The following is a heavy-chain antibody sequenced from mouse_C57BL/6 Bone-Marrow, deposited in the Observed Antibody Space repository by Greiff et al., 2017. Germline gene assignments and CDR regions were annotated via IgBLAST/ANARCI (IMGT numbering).Heavy chain of an antibody. Sequence: QVQLQQPGAELVKPGASVKLSCKASGYTFTSYWLHWVKQRPGRGLEWIGRIDPNSGGTKYNEKFKSKATLTVDKPSSTTYMQLSSLTSEDSAVDDCAREFIYDGFSWFAYWGQGTLVTVSA. CDR3: AREFIYDGFSWFAY. V-gene: IGHV1-72*01. J-gene: IGHJ3*01. D-gene: IGHD2-3*01. CDR2: IDPNSGGT. CDR1: GYTFTSYW.